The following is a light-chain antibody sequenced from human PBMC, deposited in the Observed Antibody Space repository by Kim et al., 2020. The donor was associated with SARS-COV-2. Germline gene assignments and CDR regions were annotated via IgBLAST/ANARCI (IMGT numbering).Light chain of an antibody. Sequence: VMTQSPATLSVSPGERATLSCRASQTVSSNLAWYQQKPGQAPRLLIYGASTRAPGIPARFSGSASGTVFTLTITSLQSEDFAVYYCQQYDNWPPTFGRGTKVDIK. CDR3: QQYDNWPPT. V-gene: IGKV3-15*01. J-gene: IGKJ1*01. CDR1: QTVSSN. CDR2: GAS.